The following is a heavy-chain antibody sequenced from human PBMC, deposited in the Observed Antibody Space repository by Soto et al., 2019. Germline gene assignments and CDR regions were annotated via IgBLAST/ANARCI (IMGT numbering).Heavy chain of an antibody. CDR1: GGSVITYY. V-gene: IGHV4-59*02. CDR2: TSYSGNT. J-gene: IGHJ4*02. CDR3: ARDGVGPFDY. Sequence: SETLPLTCTISGGSVITYYWSWIRQPPGKELEWIGLTSYSGNTNYNPSLKSRVAMAVDTSKNQFSLTLSSVTAADTAVYYCARDGVGPFDYWGQGTLVTVSS. D-gene: IGHD3-3*01.